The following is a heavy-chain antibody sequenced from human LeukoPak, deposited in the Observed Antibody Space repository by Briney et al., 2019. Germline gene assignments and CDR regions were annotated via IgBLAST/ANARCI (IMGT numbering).Heavy chain of an antibody. Sequence: PSETLSLTCAVYGGSFSGYYWSWIRQPPGKGLEWIGEINHSGSTNYNPSLKSRVTISVDTSKNQFSLKLSSVTAADTAVYYCARQIRFLEWLSKVDAFDIWGQGTMVTVSS. V-gene: IGHV4-34*01. CDR2: INHSGST. D-gene: IGHD3-3*01. J-gene: IGHJ3*02. CDR3: ARQIRFLEWLSKVDAFDI. CDR1: GGSFSGYY.